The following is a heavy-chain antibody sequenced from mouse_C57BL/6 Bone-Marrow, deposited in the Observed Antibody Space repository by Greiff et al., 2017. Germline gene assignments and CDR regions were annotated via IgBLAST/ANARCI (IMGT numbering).Heavy chain of an antibody. CDR1: GYTFTSYW. J-gene: IGHJ2*01. V-gene: IGHV1-52*01. CDR2: IDPSDSET. Sequence: QVHVKQPGAELVRPGSSVKLSCKASGYTFTSYWMHWVKQRPIQGLDWIGNIDPSDSETHYNQKFKDKATLTVDKSSSTAYMQLSSLASEDSAVYYCARAYYSNYGYFDYWGQGTTLTVSS. D-gene: IGHD2-5*01. CDR3: ARAYYSNYGYFDY.